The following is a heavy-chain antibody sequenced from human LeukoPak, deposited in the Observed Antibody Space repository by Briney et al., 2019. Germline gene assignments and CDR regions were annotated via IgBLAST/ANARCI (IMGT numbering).Heavy chain of an antibody. V-gene: IGHV1-46*03. CDR2: INPSGGST. CDR1: GYTFTSYY. CDR3: ARGFPIVVVPAANNWFDP. Sequence: ASVKVSCKASGYTFTSYYMHWVRQAPGQGLEWMGIINPSGGSTSYAQKFQGRVTMTRDTSTSTVYMELSNLRSEDTAVYYCARGFPIVVVPAANNWFDPWGQGTLVTVSS. J-gene: IGHJ5*02. D-gene: IGHD2-2*01.